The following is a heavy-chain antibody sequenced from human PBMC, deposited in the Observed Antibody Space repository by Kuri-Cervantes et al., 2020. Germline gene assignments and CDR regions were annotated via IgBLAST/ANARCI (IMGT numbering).Heavy chain of an antibody. Sequence: GESLKISCAASGFIFSRISMNWVRQAPGKGLEWVSYISHTSSTIYYADSVKGRFTVSRDNAKDSLYLQMNSLRDEDTAVYYCMPDGVGGAAYWGQGTLVTVSS. CDR1: GFIFSRIS. CDR2: ISHTSSTI. CDR3: MPDGVGGAAY. J-gene: IGHJ4*02. V-gene: IGHV3-48*02. D-gene: IGHD1-26*01.